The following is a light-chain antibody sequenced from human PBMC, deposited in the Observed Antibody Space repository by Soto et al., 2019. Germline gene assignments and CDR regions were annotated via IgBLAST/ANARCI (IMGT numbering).Light chain of an antibody. Sequence: QSALTQPPSASGSPGQSVAISCTGTSRDVGGQNYVSWYQQHPGKAPKLIIYAVSNRPSGVPDRFSGSKSGNTVSLTISGLRAEDEADYYCCSHAGNNNYVFGTGTKVTVL. CDR1: SRDVGGQNY. CDR2: AVS. V-gene: IGLV2-8*01. J-gene: IGLJ1*01. CDR3: CSHAGNNNYV.